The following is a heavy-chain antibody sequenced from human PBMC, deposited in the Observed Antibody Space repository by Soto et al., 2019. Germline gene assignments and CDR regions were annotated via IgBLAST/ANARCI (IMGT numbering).Heavy chain of an antibody. V-gene: IGHV3-23*01. Sequence: EVQLLESGGGLVQPGGSLRLSCAASGFTFSSYAMNWVRQAPGKGLEWVSAISGSGGSIYYAASVKGRFTISRDNYQHTLYLQMNSLRVEDTAVYYCAKVLWFGELDTNSPFNYLGHGTLVTVSS. CDR2: ISGSGGSI. J-gene: IGHJ4*01. CDR3: AKVLWFGELDTNSPFNY. CDR1: GFTFSSYA. D-gene: IGHD3-10*01.